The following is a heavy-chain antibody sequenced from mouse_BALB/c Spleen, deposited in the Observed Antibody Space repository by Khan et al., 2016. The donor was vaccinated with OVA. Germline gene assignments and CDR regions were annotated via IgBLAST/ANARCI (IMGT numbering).Heavy chain of an antibody. CDR1: GFSFANYS. CDR3: ARRGYDYGRGSLFAY. J-gene: IGHJ3*01. V-gene: IGHV2-2*02. Sequence: QVQLKQSGPGLVQPSQSLSLTCTVSGFSFANYSVHWVRQSPGKGLEWLGVIWSAGSTDYNAAFMSSLIINKDNFRIHVFFKRNSRQPNDTAIYYCARRGYDYGRGSLFAYWGQGTLVTVSA. D-gene: IGHD2-4*01. CDR2: IWSAGST.